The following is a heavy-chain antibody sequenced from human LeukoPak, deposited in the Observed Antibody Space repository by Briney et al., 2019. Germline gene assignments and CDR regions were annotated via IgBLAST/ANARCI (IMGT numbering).Heavy chain of an antibody. CDR3: ARSFSAYDRAREFGVKTLDRIAAAGPPTYWYFDL. Sequence: SVKVSCKASGGTFSSYAISWVRQAPGQGLEWMGGIIPILGTANYAQKFQGRVTITADESTSTAYMELSSLRSEDTAVYYCARSFSAYDRAREFGVKTLDRIAAAGPPTYWYFDLWGRGTLVTVSS. CDR1: GGTFSSYA. V-gene: IGHV1-69*13. J-gene: IGHJ2*01. CDR2: IIPILGTA. D-gene: IGHD6-13*01.